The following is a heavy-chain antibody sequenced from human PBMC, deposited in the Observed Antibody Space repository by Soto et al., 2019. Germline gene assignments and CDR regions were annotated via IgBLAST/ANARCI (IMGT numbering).Heavy chain of an antibody. Sequence: QVQLVQSGAEVKKPGSSVKVSCKASGGTFSSYTISWVRQAPGQGLEWMGRIIPILGIANYAQKFQGRVTITADKSRSTAYMELSSLRSEDTAVYYCARARDYVWGSYRSAPDAFDIWGQGTMVTVAS. V-gene: IGHV1-69*02. J-gene: IGHJ3*02. CDR1: GGTFSSYT. CDR2: IIPILGIA. CDR3: ARARDYVWGSYRSAPDAFDI. D-gene: IGHD3-16*02.